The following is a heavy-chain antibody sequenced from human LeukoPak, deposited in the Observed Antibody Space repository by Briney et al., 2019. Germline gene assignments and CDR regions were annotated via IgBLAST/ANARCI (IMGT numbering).Heavy chain of an antibody. V-gene: IGHV3-23*01. CDR3: ATYRQVLLPFES. Sequence: PGGSLRLSCAASGFTFSSYAMSWVRQAPGKGLEWVSAISGSGGSTYYADSVKGPFTISRDNSKNTLYLQMNSLRAEDTAIYYCATYRQVLLPFESWGQGTLVTVSS. D-gene: IGHD2-8*02. CDR1: GFTFSSYA. J-gene: IGHJ4*02. CDR2: ISGSGGST.